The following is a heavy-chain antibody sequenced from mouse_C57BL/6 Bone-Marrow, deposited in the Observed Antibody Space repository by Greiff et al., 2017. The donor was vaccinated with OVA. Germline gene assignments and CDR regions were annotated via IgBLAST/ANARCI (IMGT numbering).Heavy chain of an antibody. CDR2: ISYDGSN. J-gene: IGHJ4*01. CDR1: GYSITSGYY. CDR3: ARVCDRAMDY. Sequence: ESGPGLVKPSQSLSLTCSVTGYSITSGYYWNWIRQFPGNKLEWMGYISYDGSNNYNPSLKNRISITRDTSKNQFCLKLKSVTTEDTATYYCARVCDRAMDYWGQGTSVTVSS. V-gene: IGHV3-6*01. D-gene: IGHD6-5*01.